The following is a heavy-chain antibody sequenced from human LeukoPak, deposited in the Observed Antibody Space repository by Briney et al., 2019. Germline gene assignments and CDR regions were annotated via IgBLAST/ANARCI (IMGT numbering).Heavy chain of an antibody. CDR3: ASSRGVLYYYYYMDV. J-gene: IGHJ6*03. D-gene: IGHD1-1*01. CDR1: GGTFSSHA. CDR2: IIPIFGTA. Sequence: SVTVSCKASGGTFSSHAISRVRQAPGQGLEWMGGIIPIFGTANYAQKFQGRVTITTDESTSTAYMELSSLRSEDTAVYYCASSRGVLYYYYYMDVWGKGTTVTVSS. V-gene: IGHV1-69*05.